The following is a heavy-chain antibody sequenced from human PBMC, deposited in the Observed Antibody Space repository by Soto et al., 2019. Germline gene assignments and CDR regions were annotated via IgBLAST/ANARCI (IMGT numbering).Heavy chain of an antibody. D-gene: IGHD3-9*01. CDR2: IYWDDDA. CDR1: GFALSTSGVA. Sequence: QITLKESGPTLVKPTQTLTLSCTFSGFALSTSGVAVGWIRQPPGKALEWLALIYWDDDARYSPSLRSRLTITKDSSKNPVVLTMTNMDPVDTATYYCAHTYYDISAGYYSRHHFDSWGQGTLVTVSS. V-gene: IGHV2-5*02. J-gene: IGHJ4*02. CDR3: AHTYYDISAGYYSRHHFDS.